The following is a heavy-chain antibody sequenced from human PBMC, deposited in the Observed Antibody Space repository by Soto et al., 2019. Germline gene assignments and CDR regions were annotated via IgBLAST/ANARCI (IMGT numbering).Heavy chain of an antibody. D-gene: IGHD1-1*01. CDR2: IYSGGNT. J-gene: IGHJ2*01. Sequence: EVQLVESGGHLVQPGGSLRLSCIASGFTFSRNYMSWVRQPPGKGLEWVSTIYSGGNTFYADSVKVRFTISRDNSKKTLFLQMNRLGVEDTAVYYCARVPFSQMEYVPWYFDLWGRGTLVTVSS. CDR3: ARVPFSQMEYVPWYFDL. V-gene: IGHV3-53*03. CDR1: GFTFSRNY.